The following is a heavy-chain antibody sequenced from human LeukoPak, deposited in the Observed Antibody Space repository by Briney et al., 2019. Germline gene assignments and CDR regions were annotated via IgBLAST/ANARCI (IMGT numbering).Heavy chain of an antibody. CDR2: MNPNSGHT. CDR1: GYTFTNYD. Sequence: ASVKVSCKASGYTFTNYDINWVRQATGQGLEWMGWMNPNSGHTDYAQKFQGRVTMTRNTSIKTAYMELSSLRSEDTAVYYCARRFYDNLTGHTWYDYWGQGTLVTVSS. J-gene: IGHJ4*02. CDR3: ARRFYDNLTGHTWYDY. D-gene: IGHD3-9*01. V-gene: IGHV1-8*01.